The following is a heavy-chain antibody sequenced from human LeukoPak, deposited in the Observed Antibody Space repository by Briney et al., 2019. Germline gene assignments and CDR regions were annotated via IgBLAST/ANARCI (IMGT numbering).Heavy chain of an antibody. V-gene: IGHV3-53*01. CDR3: ARDPPGIAASGTYY. J-gene: IGHJ4*02. D-gene: IGHD6-13*01. CDR2: IYSRGGT. CDR1: GFSVSNNY. Sequence: GGSLRLSCAVSGFSVSNNYMNWVRQAPEKGLEWVSLIYSRGGTSYADSVKGRFTISRDSSKNTLFLQMNNLRVEDTAVYYCARDPPGIAASGTYYWGQGTLVTVSS.